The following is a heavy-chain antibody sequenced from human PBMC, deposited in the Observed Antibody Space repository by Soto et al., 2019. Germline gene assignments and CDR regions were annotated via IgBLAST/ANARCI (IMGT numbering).Heavy chain of an antibody. J-gene: IGHJ4*02. CDR3: AKDRYLDHDSRGYLFDN. V-gene: IGHV3-23*01. CDR2: ISRYGDIT. CDR1: GFTFNIYA. Sequence: EVQLLESGGDLIQPGGSLRLSCAAAGFTFNIYAMTWVRQAPGTGLEWVSAISRYGDITYYADSVEGRFSISRDNSTNTLYLQMNSLRAEDTAVYYCAKDRYLDHDSRGYLFDNWGQGTLVTVSS. D-gene: IGHD3-22*01.